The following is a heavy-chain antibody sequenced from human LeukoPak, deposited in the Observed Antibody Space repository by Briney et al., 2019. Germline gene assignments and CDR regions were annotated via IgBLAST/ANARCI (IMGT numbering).Heavy chain of an antibody. V-gene: IGHV1-2*02. CDR1: GYTFTGYY. J-gene: IGHJ5*02. CDR3: ARATKVVSGQAAWFDP. D-gene: IGHD5/OR15-5a*01. CDR2: INSDSGGT. Sequence: ASVRVSCKASGYTFTGYYIYWVRQAPGQGLEWMGWINSDSGGTNSAQKFQGRVTMTRDTSISTANMELSSLTSDDTAVYYCARATKVVSGQAAWFDPWGEGGQVTVCS.